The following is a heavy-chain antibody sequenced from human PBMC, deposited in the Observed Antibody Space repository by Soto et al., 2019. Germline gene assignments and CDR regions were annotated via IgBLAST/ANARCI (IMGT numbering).Heavy chain of an antibody. CDR2: ISSSSSYI. CDR1: GFTFSSYS. Sequence: GGSLRLSCAASGFTFSSYSMNWVRQAPGKGLEWVSSISSSSSYIYYADSVKGRFTISRDNAKNSLYLQMNSLRAEDTAVYYCPRVPLEEPYGMDVWGQGTKVTVYS. J-gene: IGHJ6*02. V-gene: IGHV3-21*01. CDR3: PRVPLEEPYGMDV. D-gene: IGHD1-1*01.